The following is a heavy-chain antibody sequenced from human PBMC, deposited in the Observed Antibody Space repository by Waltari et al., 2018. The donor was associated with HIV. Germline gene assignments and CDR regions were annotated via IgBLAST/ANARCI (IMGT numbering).Heavy chain of an antibody. D-gene: IGHD2-21*02. CDR2: IYSGGST. J-gene: IGHJ6*02. V-gene: IGHV3-66*01. Sequence: EVQLVESGGGLVQPGGSLRLSCAASGFTVSSNYMSWVRQAPGKGLEGVSVIYSGGSTYYANSVKGRFTISRDNSKNTLYLQMNILRAEDTAVYYCASIAYCGGDCYPRGMDVWGQGTTVTVSS. CDR3: ASIAYCGGDCYPRGMDV. CDR1: GFTVSSNY.